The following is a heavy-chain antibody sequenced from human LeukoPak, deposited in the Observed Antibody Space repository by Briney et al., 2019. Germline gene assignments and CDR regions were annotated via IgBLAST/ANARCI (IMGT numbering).Heavy chain of an antibody. CDR1: GGSISSYY. J-gene: IGHJ5*02. CDR2: IYYSGST. CDR3: ARALLWCGRWGFDP. Sequence: SETLSLTCTVSGGSISSYYWSWIRQPPGKGLEWIGYIYYSGSTNYNPSLKSRVTILVDTSKNQFSLKLSSVTAADTAVYYCARALLWCGRWGFDPWGQGTLVTVSS. V-gene: IGHV4-59*01. D-gene: IGHD3-10*01.